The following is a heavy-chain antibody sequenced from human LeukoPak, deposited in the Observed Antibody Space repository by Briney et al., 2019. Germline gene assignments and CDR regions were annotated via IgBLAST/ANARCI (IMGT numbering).Heavy chain of an antibody. V-gene: IGHV1-2*02. D-gene: IGHD3-16*01. Sequence: GASVKVSCKVSGYTFTGYYMHWVRQAPGQGLEWMGWINPNSGGTNYAQKFQGRVTMTRDTSISTAYMELSRLRSDDTAVYYCAREDYEYVSRIWFDPWGQGTLVTVSS. CDR3: AREDYEYVSRIWFDP. CDR2: INPNSGGT. J-gene: IGHJ5*02. CDR1: GYTFTGYY.